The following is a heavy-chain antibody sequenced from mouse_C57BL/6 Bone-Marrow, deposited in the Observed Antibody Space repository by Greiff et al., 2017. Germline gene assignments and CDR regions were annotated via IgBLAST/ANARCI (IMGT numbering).Heavy chain of an antibody. CDR1: GFSLTSYG. Sequence: VQLQQSGPGLVQPSQSLSITCTVSGFSLTSYGVHWVRQSPGKGLDWLGVIWSGGSTDYNAAFISRLSISKDNSKSQVFFKMNSLQADDTAIYYCARHGYYYFDYWGQGTTLTVSS. J-gene: IGHJ2*01. D-gene: IGHD2-3*01. CDR3: ARHGYYYFDY. CDR2: IWSGGST. V-gene: IGHV2-2*01.